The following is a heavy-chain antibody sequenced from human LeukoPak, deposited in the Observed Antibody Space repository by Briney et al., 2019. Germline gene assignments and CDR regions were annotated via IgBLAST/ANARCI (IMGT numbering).Heavy chain of an antibody. CDR3: AKRGYKYGYDDAFDI. CDR1: GFKFDDYA. CDR2: ITYNSDRI. D-gene: IGHD5-18*01. Sequence: GGSLRLSCVASGFKFDDYAMPWVRQAPGKGLEWVSDITYNSDRIDYANSVKGRFTISRDNAKNSLFLQMNSLRVEDTALYYCAKRGYKYGYDDAFDIWGQGTMVTVSS. J-gene: IGHJ3*02. V-gene: IGHV3-9*01.